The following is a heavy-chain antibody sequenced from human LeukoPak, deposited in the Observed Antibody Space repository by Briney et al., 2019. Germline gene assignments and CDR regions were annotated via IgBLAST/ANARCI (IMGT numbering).Heavy chain of an antibody. J-gene: IGHJ4*02. V-gene: IGHV3-64*04. CDR2: ISSNGGST. Sequence: GGSLRLSCSASGFTFSRYAMHWVRQAPGKGLEYVSAISSNGGSTNYAASVKGRFTISRDNSKDTLYLQMNSLRAEDTAVYYCAKEDSVRREFDYWGQGTLATVSS. CDR3: AKEDSVRREFDY. CDR1: GFTFSRYA.